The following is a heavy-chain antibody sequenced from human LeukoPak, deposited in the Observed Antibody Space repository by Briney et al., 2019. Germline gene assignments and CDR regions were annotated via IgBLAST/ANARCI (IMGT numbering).Heavy chain of an antibody. V-gene: IGHV3-7*01. J-gene: IGHJ4*02. CDR3: SRDPGSSAFDS. D-gene: IGHD5/OR15-5a*01. CDR2: INQDGSVR. CDR1: GFPFSSYL. Sequence: PGGSLRHSCAASGFPFSSYLMSWVRQTPEKGLEFVANINQDGSVRNYFDSVKGRFTISRDNAEKSLRLQMNSLRADYTAVYYCSRDPGSSAFDSWGQGALGTVSP.